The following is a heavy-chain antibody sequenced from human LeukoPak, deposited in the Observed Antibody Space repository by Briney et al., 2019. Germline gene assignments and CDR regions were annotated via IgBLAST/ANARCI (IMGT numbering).Heavy chain of an antibody. V-gene: IGHV3-23*01. CDR2: IGYSSGST. CDR1: GFNFITAA. CDR3: VKDIQLST. Sequence: GGPLRLSCAASGFNFITAAMTWVRQAPGKGLEWVSLIGYSSGSTYYADSVKGRFTISRDNSNNTLSLQMNSLRVEDTAIYYCVKDIQLSTWGLGTMVTVSS. J-gene: IGHJ3*01. D-gene: IGHD5-24*01.